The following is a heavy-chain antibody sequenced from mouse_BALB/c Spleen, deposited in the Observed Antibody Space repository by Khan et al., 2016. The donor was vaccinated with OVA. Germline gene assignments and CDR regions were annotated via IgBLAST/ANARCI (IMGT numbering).Heavy chain of an antibody. CDR1: GYSITSDYA. CDR2: IKYSGST. D-gene: IGHD1-1*01. V-gene: IGHV3-2*02. J-gene: IGHJ2*01. Sequence: EVQLQESGPGLVKPSQSLSLTCTVTGYSITSDYAWNWIRQFPGNKLEWMGYIKYSGSTSYNPSLKSRFSITRNTSKNQFFLQLRSVTTEDTATYYWARSGTSITVVITDCDYWGQGTTLTVSS. CDR3: ARSGTSITVVITDCDY.